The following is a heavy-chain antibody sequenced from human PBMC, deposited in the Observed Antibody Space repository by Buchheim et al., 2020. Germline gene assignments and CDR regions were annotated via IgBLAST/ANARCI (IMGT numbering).Heavy chain of an antibody. CDR1: GFSFSNYA. CDR3: AGGELFDF. Sequence: QVQLVESGGDAVQPGTSLIPSCAASGFSFSNYAMHWVRQAPGQGLEWVAYLSYDGGKKYYVESVRGRFTLSRYNSENMLYLQINGLRHEDTAVYYCAGGELFDFWGQGT. D-gene: IGHD1-26*01. J-gene: IGHJ4*02. CDR2: LSYDGGKK. V-gene: IGHV3-30*03.